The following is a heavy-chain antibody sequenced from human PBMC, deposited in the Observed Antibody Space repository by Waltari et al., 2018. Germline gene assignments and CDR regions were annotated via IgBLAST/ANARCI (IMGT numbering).Heavy chain of an antibody. CDR1: GFTFSSYG. V-gene: IGHV3-33*06. Sequence: QVQLVESGGGVVQPGRSLRPSCAASGFTFSSYGMHWVRQAPGKGLEWVAVIWYDGSNKYYADSVKGRFTISRDNSKNTLYLQMNSLRAEDTAVYYCAKVAVAGTPTPFFDYWGQGTLVTVSS. J-gene: IGHJ4*02. CDR3: AKVAVAGTPTPFFDY. CDR2: IWYDGSNK. D-gene: IGHD6-19*01.